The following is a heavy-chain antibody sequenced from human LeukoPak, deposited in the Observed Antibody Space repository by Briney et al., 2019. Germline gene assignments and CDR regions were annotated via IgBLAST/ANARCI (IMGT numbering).Heavy chain of an antibody. Sequence: PGRSLRLSCAASGFTFSSYAMHWVRQAPGKGLEWVAVISYDGSNKYYADSVKGRFTISRDNSKNTLYLQMNSLRAEDTAVYYCARAIKKEMVRGVITMGDWGQGTLVTVSP. J-gene: IGHJ4*02. V-gene: IGHV3-30-3*01. D-gene: IGHD3-10*01. CDR3: ARAIKKEMVRGVITMGD. CDR2: ISYDGSNK. CDR1: GFTFSSYA.